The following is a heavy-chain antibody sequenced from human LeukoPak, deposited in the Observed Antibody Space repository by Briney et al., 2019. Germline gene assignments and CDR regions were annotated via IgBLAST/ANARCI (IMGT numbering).Heavy chain of an antibody. V-gene: IGHV1-8*01. CDR3: ARDADTAMARNYYYYGMDV. CDR1: GYTFTNYD. D-gene: IGHD5-18*01. Sequence: GASVTVSCKASGYTFTNYDINWVRQATGQGLEWMGWMNPNSGNTGYAQKFQGRVTMTRNTSISTAYMELSSLRSEDTAVYYCARDADTAMARNYYYYGMDVWGQGTTVTVSS. CDR2: MNPNSGNT. J-gene: IGHJ6*02.